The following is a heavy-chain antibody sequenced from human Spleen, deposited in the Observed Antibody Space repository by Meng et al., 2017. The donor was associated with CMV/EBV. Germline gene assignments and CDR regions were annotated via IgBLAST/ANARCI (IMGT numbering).Heavy chain of an antibody. J-gene: IGHJ4*02. CDR1: GGSFSDYY. Sequence: GPLRLSCAVSGGSFSDYYWSWIRQPPGKGLEWIGEVNYSGNTNYIPSLESRVSILADTSKNQFSLKLSSVTAADTAVYYCARVDCTGGSCYADFWGQGTLVTVSS. V-gene: IGHV4-34*01. CDR3: ARVDCTGGSCYADF. D-gene: IGHD2-15*01. CDR2: VNYSGNT.